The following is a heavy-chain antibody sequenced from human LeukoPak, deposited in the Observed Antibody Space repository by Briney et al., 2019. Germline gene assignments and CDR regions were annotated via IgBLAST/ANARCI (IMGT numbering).Heavy chain of an antibody. D-gene: IGHD3-22*01. CDR1: GFTFRSYG. Sequence: GGSLRLSCAASGFTFRSYGMHWVRQAPGKGLEWVAFIRYDGNNKYYADSVKGRFTISRDNSKNTVYLQMNSLRAEDTAVYYCAKDPTHFRVWDDYDNTRLNYWGQGTLVTVSS. J-gene: IGHJ4*02. V-gene: IGHV3-30*02. CDR2: IRYDGNNK. CDR3: AKDPTHFRVWDDYDNTRLNY.